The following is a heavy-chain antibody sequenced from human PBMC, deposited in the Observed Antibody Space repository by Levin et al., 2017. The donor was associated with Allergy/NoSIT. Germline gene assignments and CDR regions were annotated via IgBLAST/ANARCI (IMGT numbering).Heavy chain of an antibody. Sequence: GESLKISCAASGFTFRTFWMSWVRQAPGKGPEWVANIKQDGSDKYYVDSVEGRFTVSRDNAKNSLYLQMNSLRVEDTAVYYCARDHDGEDEYFDFWGQGTLVTVS. J-gene: IGHJ4*02. CDR1: GFTFRTFW. D-gene: IGHD3-10*01. CDR2: IKQDGSDK. V-gene: IGHV3-7*01. CDR3: ARDHDGEDEYFDF.